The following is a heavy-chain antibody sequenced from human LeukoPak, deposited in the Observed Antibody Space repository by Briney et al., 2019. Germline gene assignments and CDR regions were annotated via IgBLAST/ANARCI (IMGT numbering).Heavy chain of an antibody. V-gene: IGHV3-11*01. CDR3: ARRRDSGSLQHFDY. D-gene: IGHD1-26*01. J-gene: IGHJ4*02. CDR2: ISSSGSTI. CDR1: GFTFSDYY. Sequence: GGSLRLSCAASGFTFSDYYMSWIRQAPGKGLEWVSYISSSGSTIYYADSVKGRLTISRDNAKNSLYLQMNSLRAEDTAVYYCARRRDSGSLQHFDYWGQGTLVTVSS.